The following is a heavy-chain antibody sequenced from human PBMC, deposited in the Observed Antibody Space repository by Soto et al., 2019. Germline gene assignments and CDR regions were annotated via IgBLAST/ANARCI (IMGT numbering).Heavy chain of an antibody. D-gene: IGHD1-26*01. J-gene: IGHJ6*02. Sequence: LSLTCAVYGGSFSGYYWSWIRQPPGKGLEWIGEINHSGSTNYNPSLKSRVTISVDTSKNQFSLKLSSVTAADTAVYYCARDIRGGSYGTYYYYGMDVWGQGTTVTVSS. CDR3: ARDIRGGSYGTYYYYGMDV. CDR2: INHSGST. V-gene: IGHV4-34*01. CDR1: GGSFSGYY.